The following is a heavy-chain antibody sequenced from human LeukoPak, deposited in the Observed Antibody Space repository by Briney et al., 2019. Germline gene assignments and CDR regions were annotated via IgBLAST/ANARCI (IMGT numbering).Heavy chain of an antibody. J-gene: IGHJ4*02. Sequence: SETLSLTCDVYDGSLSGYYWSWIRQPPGKGLEWIGEINHSGSTNYNPSLKSRVTISVDTSKNQFSLKLSSVTAADTAVYYCARQSRDGTDYWGQGTLVTVSS. D-gene: IGHD5-24*01. CDR1: DGSLSGYY. CDR3: ARQSRDGTDY. CDR2: INHSGST. V-gene: IGHV4-34*01.